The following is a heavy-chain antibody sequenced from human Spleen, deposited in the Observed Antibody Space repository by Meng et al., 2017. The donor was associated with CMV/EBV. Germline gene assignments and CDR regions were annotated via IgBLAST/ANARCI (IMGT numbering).Heavy chain of an antibody. D-gene: IGHD6-19*01. CDR1: GYTFTNFG. CDR2: ISGYNGNV. Sequence: SGYTFTNFGISWVRQAPGQGLEWMGWISGYNGNVKYAQEFQGRVTMTADTSTSIAYMEVRRLRSDDTAVYYCARDSPAVAFNRWLDPWGQETLVTSPQ. CDR3: ARDSPAVAFNRWLDP. V-gene: IGHV1-18*01. J-gene: IGHJ5*02.